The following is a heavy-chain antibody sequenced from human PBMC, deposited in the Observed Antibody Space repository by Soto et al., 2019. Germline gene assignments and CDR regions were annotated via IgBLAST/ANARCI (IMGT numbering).Heavy chain of an antibody. D-gene: IGHD2-8*01. CDR3: EKSRIVLMVYAPFDY. V-gene: IGHV3-23*01. Sequence: PGGSLRLSCAASGFTFSSYAMSWVRQAPGKGLEWVSAISGSGGSTYYADSVKGRFTISRDNSKNTLYLQMNSLRAEDTAVYYCEKSRIVLMVYAPFDYWGQGTLVTVSS. J-gene: IGHJ4*02. CDR2: ISGSGGST. CDR1: GFTFSSYA.